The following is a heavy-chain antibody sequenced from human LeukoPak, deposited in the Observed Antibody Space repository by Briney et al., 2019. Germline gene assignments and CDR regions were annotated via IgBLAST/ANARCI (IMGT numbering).Heavy chain of an antibody. CDR1: GFTFSSYG. Sequence: PGRSLRLSCAASGFTFSSYGMHWVRQAPGKGLEWVSVIYSGGSTYYADSVKGRFTIYRDNSKNTLYLQMNSLSAEDTAVYYCAGHYGSGSYSYNCWGQGTLVTVSS. J-gene: IGHJ4*02. CDR2: IYSGGST. CDR3: AGHYGSGSYSYNC. V-gene: IGHV3-NL1*01. D-gene: IGHD3-10*01.